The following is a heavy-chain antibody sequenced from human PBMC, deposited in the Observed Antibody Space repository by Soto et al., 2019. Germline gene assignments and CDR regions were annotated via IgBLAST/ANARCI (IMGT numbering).Heavy chain of an antibody. CDR2: INAGNGNT. D-gene: IGHD4-17*01. J-gene: IGHJ6*02. Sequence: QVPLVQSGAEVKKPGASVKVSCKASGYTFTSYAMHWVRQAPGQRLEWMGWINAGNGNTKYSQKFQGRVTITRDTSASTANMELSSLRSEDTAVYYCARDTAPSDVWGQGTTVTVSS. V-gene: IGHV1-3*01. CDR1: GYTFTSYA. CDR3: ARDTAPSDV.